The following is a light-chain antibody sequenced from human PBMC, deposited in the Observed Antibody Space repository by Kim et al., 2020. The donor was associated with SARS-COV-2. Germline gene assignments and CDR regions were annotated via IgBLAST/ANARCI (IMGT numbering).Light chain of an antibody. CDR2: SNN. J-gene: IGLJ2*01. Sequence: QSVLTQPPSASRTPGQRVTISCSGSSSNIGSNTVNWYQQLPGTSPKLLIYSNNQRPSGVPDRFSGSKSGTSASLAISGLQSEDEADYYCAAWDDSLNRWVFGGGTKLTVL. V-gene: IGLV1-44*01. CDR3: AAWDDSLNRWV. CDR1: SSNIGSNT.